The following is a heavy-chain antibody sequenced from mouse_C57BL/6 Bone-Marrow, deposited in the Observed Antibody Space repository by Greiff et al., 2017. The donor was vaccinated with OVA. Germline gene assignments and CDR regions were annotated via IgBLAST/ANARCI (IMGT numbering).Heavy chain of an antibody. CDR3: TNYYGSSSYWYFDV. V-gene: IGHV14-1*01. CDR2: IDPEDGDT. CDR1: GFNIKDYY. J-gene: IGHJ1*03. D-gene: IGHD1-1*01. Sequence: EVKLVESGAELVRPGASVKLSCTASGFNIKDYYMHWVKQRPEQGLEWIGRIDPEDGDTEYAPKFQGKATMTADTSSNTAYLQLSSLTSEDTAVYYCTNYYGSSSYWYFDVWGTGTTVTVSS.